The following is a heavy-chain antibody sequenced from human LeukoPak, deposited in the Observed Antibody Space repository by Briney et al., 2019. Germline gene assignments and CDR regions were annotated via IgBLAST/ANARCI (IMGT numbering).Heavy chain of an antibody. CDR3: ARVSYSRGSIYNYYYM. Sequence: GGSLRLSCAASGFTFSSNGMNWVRQAPGKGLGWVSLISSYCSSTTYADSVKGRFTISRDNAKNTLYLQMNSLIAEDPAVYYCARVSYSRGSIYNYYYM. CDR1: GFTFSSNG. J-gene: IGHJ6*03. V-gene: IGHV3-74*01. D-gene: IGHD6-13*01. CDR2: ISSYCSST.